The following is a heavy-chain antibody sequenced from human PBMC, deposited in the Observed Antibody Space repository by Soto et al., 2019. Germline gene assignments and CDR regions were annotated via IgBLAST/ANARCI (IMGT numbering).Heavy chain of an antibody. CDR3: ARDQQVVNDYDDDAFDI. CDR1: GGSISGYY. Sequence: QVQLQESGPGLVKPSETLSLTCTVSGGSISGYYWSWIRQPPGKGLEWIGYIHYSGSTNYNPSLKSRVTISVDTYKNQFSLKMTSVPAADTAVYYCARDQQVVNDYDDDAFDIWGQGTMVTVYS. CDR2: IHYSGST. J-gene: IGHJ3*02. D-gene: IGHD4-17*01. V-gene: IGHV4-59*01.